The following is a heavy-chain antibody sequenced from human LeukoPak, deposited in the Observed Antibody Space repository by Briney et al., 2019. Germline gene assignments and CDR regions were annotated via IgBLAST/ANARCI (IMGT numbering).Heavy chain of an antibody. V-gene: IGHV3-74*01. Sequence: PGGSLRLSCAASGFTFSSHWMHWVRQAPGRGLEWIAQITTDGGSTTYADSVKGRFTISRDNSKNTLYLQMNSLRADDTAVYYCARDSSRDAFDIWGQGTMVTVSS. J-gene: IGHJ3*02. CDR2: ITTDGGST. CDR3: ARDSSRDAFDI. CDR1: GFTFSSHW.